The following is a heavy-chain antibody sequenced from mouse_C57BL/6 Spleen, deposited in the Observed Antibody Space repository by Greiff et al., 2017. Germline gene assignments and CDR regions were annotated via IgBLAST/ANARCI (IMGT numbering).Heavy chain of an antibody. CDR1: GFTFSDYY. CDR2: INSDGSSP. J-gene: IGHJ1*03. D-gene: IGHD2-2*01. Sequence: EVKLVESEGGLVQPGSSMKLSCPASGFTFSDYYLAWVRPVPEKGLELVATINSDGSSPYYLDSLKRRFIISRDNAKNILYMQMSSLKSEDTATYYCARDRDGYAGYFDVWGTGTTVTVSS. V-gene: IGHV5-16*01. CDR3: ARDRDGYAGYFDV.